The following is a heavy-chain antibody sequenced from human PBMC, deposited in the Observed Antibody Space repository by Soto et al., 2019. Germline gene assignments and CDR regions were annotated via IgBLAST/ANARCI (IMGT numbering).Heavy chain of an antibody. J-gene: IGHJ5*02. D-gene: IGHD2-21*02. CDR1: GYTLTELS. V-gene: IGHV1-8*01. CDR3: ARTEHIVVVTAHNWFDP. CDR2: MNPNSGNT. Sequence: ASVKVSCKVSGYTLTELSLHWVRQATGQGLEWMGWMNPNSGNTGYAQKFQGRVTMTRNTSISTAYMELSSLRSEDTAVYYCARTEHIVVVTAHNWFDPWGQGTLVTVSS.